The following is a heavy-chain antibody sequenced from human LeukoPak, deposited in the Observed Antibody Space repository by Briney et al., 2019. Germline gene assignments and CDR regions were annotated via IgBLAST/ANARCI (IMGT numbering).Heavy chain of an antibody. D-gene: IGHD6-19*01. V-gene: IGHV3-30*04. CDR1: GFTFSSYA. CDR2: ISYDGSNK. J-gene: IGHJ4*02. Sequence: GGSLRLSCAASGFTFSSYAMHWVRQAPGKGLEWVAVISYDGSNKYYADSVKGRFTISRDNSKNTLYLQMNSLRAEDTAVYCCARGPEGVFSGPLDYWGQGTLVTVSS. CDR3: ARGPEGVFSGPLDY.